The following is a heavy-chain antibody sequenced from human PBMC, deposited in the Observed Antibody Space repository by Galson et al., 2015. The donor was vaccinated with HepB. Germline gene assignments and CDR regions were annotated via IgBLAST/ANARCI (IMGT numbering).Heavy chain of an antibody. CDR3: AKDRLGGMTTVTTHWFDP. Sequence: SLRLSCAASGFTFSSYAMSRVRQAPGKGLEWVSTISGSDSSTYYADSVKGRFTISRDNSKNKLYLQMNSLRAEDTAVYYCAKDRLGGMTTVTTHWFDPWGQGTLVTVSS. CDR1: GFTFSSYA. J-gene: IGHJ5*02. CDR2: ISGSDSST. V-gene: IGHV3-23*01. D-gene: IGHD4-11*01.